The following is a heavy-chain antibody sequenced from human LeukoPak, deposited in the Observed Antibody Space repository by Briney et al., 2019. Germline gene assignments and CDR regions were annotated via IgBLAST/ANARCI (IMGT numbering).Heavy chain of an antibody. CDR1: GGSISSYY. CDR2: IYYSGST. Sequence: SETLSLTCTVSGGSISSYYWSWIRQPPGKGLEWIGYIYYSGSTNHNPSLKSRVTISVDTSKNQFSLKLSSVTAADTAVYYCARNAAADYWGQGTLVTVSS. V-gene: IGHV4-59*01. J-gene: IGHJ4*02. CDR3: ARNAAADY. D-gene: IGHD6-13*01.